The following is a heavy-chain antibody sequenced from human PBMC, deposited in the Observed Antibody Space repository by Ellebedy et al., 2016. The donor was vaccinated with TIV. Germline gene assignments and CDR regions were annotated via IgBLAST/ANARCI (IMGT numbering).Heavy chain of an antibody. Sequence: GESLKISCAVSGFTFSTSRMSWVRQAPGQGLEWVSNMNGDGNERYYVDSVEGRFTISRDNTRNSLYLQMNSLRADDTAVYYCTKDGSGTMNFWGQGTLVTVSS. J-gene: IGHJ4*02. CDR2: MNGDGNER. CDR3: TKDGSGTMNF. CDR1: GFTFSTSR. D-gene: IGHD1-1*01. V-gene: IGHV3-7*01.